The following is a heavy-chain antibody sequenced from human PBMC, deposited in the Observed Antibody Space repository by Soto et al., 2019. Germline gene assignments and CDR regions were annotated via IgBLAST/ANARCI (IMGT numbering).Heavy chain of an antibody. D-gene: IGHD1-26*01. V-gene: IGHV3-30-3*01. Sequence: QVQLVESGGGVVQPGRSLRLSCAASGFTFSSYAMHWVRQAPGKGLEWVAVISYDGSNKYYADSVKGRFTISRDNSKNTLYLPMTSLRAEDTAVYYCARTPRGQWELPYYYYGMDVWGQGTTVTVSS. J-gene: IGHJ6*02. CDR1: GFTFSSYA. CDR3: ARTPRGQWELPYYYYGMDV. CDR2: ISYDGSNK.